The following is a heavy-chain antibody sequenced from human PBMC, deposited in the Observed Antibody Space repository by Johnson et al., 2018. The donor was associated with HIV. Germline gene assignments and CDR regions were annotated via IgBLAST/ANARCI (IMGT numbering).Heavy chain of an antibody. CDR1: GFNLRNYG. CDR2: ISYDGSNK. V-gene: IGHV3-30*03. Sequence: QVQLVESGGGVVQPGRSLRLSCAASGFNLRNYGMHWVRQAPGKGLEWVAVISYDGSNKYYADSVKGRFTISRDNSKNTLYLQMNSLRAEDTAVYYCARDRGDMVRGGAAFDIWGQGTMVTVSS. CDR3: ARDRGDMVRGGAAFDI. J-gene: IGHJ3*02. D-gene: IGHD3-10*01.